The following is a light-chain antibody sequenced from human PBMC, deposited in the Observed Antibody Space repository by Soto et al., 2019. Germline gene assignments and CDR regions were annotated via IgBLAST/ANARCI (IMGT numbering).Light chain of an antibody. CDR1: SNDIGSYNR. CDR2: EVS. V-gene: IGLV2-23*02. J-gene: IGLJ3*02. CDR3: CSFASGATSWV. Sequence: QSVLTQPASVSGSPGQSITISCTGTSNDIGSYNRVSWYQQHPGKVPKVMIYEVSKRPSGVSSRFSGSKSGNTASLTISGLQAEDEADYYCCSFASGATSWVFGGGTKLTVL.